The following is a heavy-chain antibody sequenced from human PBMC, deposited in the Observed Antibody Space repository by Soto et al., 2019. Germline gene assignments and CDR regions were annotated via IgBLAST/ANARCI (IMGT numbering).Heavy chain of an antibody. D-gene: IGHD2-15*01. V-gene: IGHV4-61*01. J-gene: IGHJ6*01. CDR3: ARARCSGANCYVGYYYGMDV. CDR2: IYYSGTT. CDR1: CDSVNSGSYY. Sequence: SETLSLTCTVSCDSVNSGSYYWNWIRQPPGKGLEWIGYIYYSGTTNYNPSLKSRVTISIDTSKNQFSLKLSSVTAADTAVYYCARARCSGANCYVGYYYGMDVWGQGTAVTVS.